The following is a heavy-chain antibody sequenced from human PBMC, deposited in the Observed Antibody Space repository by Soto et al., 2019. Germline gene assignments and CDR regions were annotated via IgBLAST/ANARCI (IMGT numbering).Heavy chain of an antibody. D-gene: IGHD3-10*02. Sequence: SETLSLTCTVSGGSISSYYRSWIRQPPGKGLEWIGYVHDSWGSHYNPSLKSRVPISRDTSKSQFSLRLTSVTATYTAVYYCVRQVFGALHGVVDVCVQGTPVTVSS. CDR2: VHDSWGS. V-gene: IGHV4-59*08. CDR3: VRQVFGALHGVVDV. J-gene: IGHJ6*02. CDR1: GGSISSYY.